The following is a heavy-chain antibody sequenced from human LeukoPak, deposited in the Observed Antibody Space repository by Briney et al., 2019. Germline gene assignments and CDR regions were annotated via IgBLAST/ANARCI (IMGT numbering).Heavy chain of an antibody. J-gene: IGHJ4*02. CDR2: IYTSGST. V-gene: IGHV4-61*09. D-gene: IGHD5-18*01. CDR3: ARVDRNSYGYRY. Sequence: PSETLSLTCTVSGGSISSGSYYWSWIRQPAGKGLEWIGNIYTSGSTNYNPSLKSRVTISVDTSKNQFSLKLSSVTAADTAVYYCARVDRNSYGYRYWGQGTLVTVSS. CDR1: GGSISSGSYY.